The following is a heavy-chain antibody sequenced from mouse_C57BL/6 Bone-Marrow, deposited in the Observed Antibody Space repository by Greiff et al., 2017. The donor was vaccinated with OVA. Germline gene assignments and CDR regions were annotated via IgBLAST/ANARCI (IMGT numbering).Heavy chain of an antibody. V-gene: IGHV1-55*01. J-gene: IGHJ4*01. CDR2: IYPGSGST. CDR3: ARRTTVYAMDY. Sequence: QVQLKQPGAELVKPGASVKMSCKASGYTFTSYWITWVKQRPGQGLEWIGDIYPGSGSTNYNEKFKSKATLTVDTSSSTAYMQLSSLTSEDSAVYYCARRTTVYAMDYWGQGTSVTVSS. CDR1: GYTFTSYW. D-gene: IGHD1-1*01.